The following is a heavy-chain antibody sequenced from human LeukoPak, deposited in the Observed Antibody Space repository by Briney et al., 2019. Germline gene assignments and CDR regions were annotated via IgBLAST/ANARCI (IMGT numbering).Heavy chain of an antibody. CDR3: ILTTVTTSVEY. J-gene: IGHJ4*02. Sequence: GGSLRLSCAASGFTVSSNYMNWVRQAQGKGLEWVSVIYNAVTIHYADSVKGRFTISSDNSKNTVYLQMNSLRAEDTAVYYCILTTVTTSVEYWGQGTLVTVSS. CDR1: GFTVSSNY. V-gene: IGHV3-53*01. CDR2: IYNAVTI. D-gene: IGHD4-17*01.